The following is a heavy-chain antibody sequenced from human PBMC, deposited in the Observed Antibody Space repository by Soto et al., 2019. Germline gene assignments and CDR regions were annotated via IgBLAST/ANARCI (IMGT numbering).Heavy chain of an antibody. D-gene: IGHD3-10*01. J-gene: IGHJ6*03. Sequence: GGSLRLSCAASGFTFSSYAMSWVRQAPGKGLEWVSAISGSGGSTYYADSVKGRFTISRDNSKNTLYLQMNSLRAEDTAVYYCAKGPPFGEAPVYYYYYMDVWGKGTTVTVSS. V-gene: IGHV3-23*01. CDR3: AKGPPFGEAPVYYYYYMDV. CDR2: ISGSGGST. CDR1: GFTFSSYA.